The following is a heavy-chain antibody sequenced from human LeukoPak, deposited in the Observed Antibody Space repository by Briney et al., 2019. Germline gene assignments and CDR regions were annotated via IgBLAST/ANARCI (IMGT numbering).Heavy chain of an antibody. CDR2: IYASGST. CDR1: GGSISSYY. V-gene: IGHV4-4*09. D-gene: IGHD5-18*01. CDR3: ARQGGYRGYMDV. J-gene: IGHJ6*03. Sequence: SATLSLTCTVSGGSISSYYWSWIRQSPGKGLAWIGYIYASGSTNYNPSLKSRVIISVDMSKNQFSLKLNSVTAADTAVYYCARQGGYRGYMDVWGKGTTVTVSS.